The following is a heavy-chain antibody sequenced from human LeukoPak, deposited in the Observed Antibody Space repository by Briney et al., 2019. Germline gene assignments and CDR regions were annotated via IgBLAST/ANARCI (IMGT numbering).Heavy chain of an antibody. CDR2: IKSKTDGGTT. CDR1: GFTFSNAW. Sequence: PGGSLRPSCAASGFTFSNAWMSWVRQAPGKGLEWVGRIKSKTDGGTTDYAAPVKGRFTISRDDSKNTLYLQMNSLKTEDTAVYYCTTDRPHYDFWSGYHRAPHAFDIWGQGTMVTVSS. D-gene: IGHD3-3*01. CDR3: TTDRPHYDFWSGYHRAPHAFDI. V-gene: IGHV3-15*01. J-gene: IGHJ3*02.